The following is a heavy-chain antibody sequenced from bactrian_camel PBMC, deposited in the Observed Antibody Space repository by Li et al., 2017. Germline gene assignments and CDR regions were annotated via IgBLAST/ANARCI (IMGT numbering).Heavy chain of an antibody. J-gene: IGHJ4*01. CDR3: AAARSCGEALAGIAY. CDR1: GNPSSVYT. Sequence: HVQLVESGGGSVQAGGSLRLSCVVSGNPSSVYTMGWFRKPPGKEDIGVASIDSDGDTTYSNAVKGRFTISKDNAKNTLYLQMNSLKPEDTAMYYCAAARSCGEALAGIAYRGQGTQVTVS. D-gene: IGHD1*01. V-gene: IGHV3S53*01. CDR2: IDSDGDT.